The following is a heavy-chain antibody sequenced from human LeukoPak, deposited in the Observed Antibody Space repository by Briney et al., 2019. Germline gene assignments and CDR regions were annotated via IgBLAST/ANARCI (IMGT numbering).Heavy chain of an antibody. Sequence: SETLSLTCTVSGGSISSYYWSWIRQPVGKGLEWIGRIYTSGSTNYNPSLKSRVTMSVDTSKNQFSLKLSSVTAADTAVYYCATSSPDCSGGSCYLDYYGTDVWGQGTTVTVSS. D-gene: IGHD2-15*01. CDR2: IYTSGST. CDR3: ATSSPDCSGGSCYLDYYGTDV. CDR1: GGSISSYY. J-gene: IGHJ6*02. V-gene: IGHV4-4*07.